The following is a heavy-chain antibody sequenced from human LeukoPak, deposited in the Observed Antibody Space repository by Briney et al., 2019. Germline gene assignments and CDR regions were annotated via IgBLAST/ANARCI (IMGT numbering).Heavy chain of an antibody. CDR3: ARASAMAPRGFYYYYYMDV. CDR2: IYTSGST. J-gene: IGHJ6*03. D-gene: IGHD5-18*01. V-gene: IGHV4-61*02. Sequence: SETLSLTCTVSGGSISSGSYYWSWIRQPAGKGLEWIERIYTSGSTNYNPSLKSRVTISVDTSKNQFSLKLSSVTAADTAVYYCARASAMAPRGFYYYYYMDVWGKGTTVTVSS. CDR1: GGSISSGSYY.